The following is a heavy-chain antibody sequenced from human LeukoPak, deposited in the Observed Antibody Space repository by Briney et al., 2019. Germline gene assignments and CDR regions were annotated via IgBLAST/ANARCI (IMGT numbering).Heavy chain of an antibody. V-gene: IGHV3-30*04. CDR1: GFTFSMSD. D-gene: IGHD6-13*01. Sequence: GGSLPHSCGTSGFTFSMSDIHWVRLAPGKGLEWLAGISFDGANKFSGDSVKGLFSISRNNSKNSLHLQMNSLGLDDTAVYFCARGRAGIASAGFESWGQGTLVTVSS. CDR3: ARGRAGIASAGFES. CDR2: ISFDGANK. J-gene: IGHJ4*02.